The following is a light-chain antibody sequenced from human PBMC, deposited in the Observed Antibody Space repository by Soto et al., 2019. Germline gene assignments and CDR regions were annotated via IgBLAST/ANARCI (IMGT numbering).Light chain of an antibody. CDR3: QQYYSTPFT. V-gene: IGKV4-1*01. CDR2: WAS. J-gene: IGKJ4*01. CDR1: RSVLYRSNIKNY. Sequence: DIVMTQSPDSLSVSLGERATMNCKCSRSVLYRSNIKNYLAWYQQKPGQPPKLLIYWASTRESGVPDRFSGSGSGTDFTLTISSLQAEDVAVYYCQQYYSTPFTFGGGTKVDIK.